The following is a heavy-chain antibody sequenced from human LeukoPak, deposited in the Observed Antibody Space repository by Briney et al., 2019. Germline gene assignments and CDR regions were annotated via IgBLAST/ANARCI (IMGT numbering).Heavy chain of an antibody. CDR2: IKEDGSEK. CDR1: GFTFRRYW. D-gene: IGHD2-2*01. CDR3: ARRAESSDCSSTSCYLYWGAFDI. J-gene: IGHJ3*02. Sequence: GGSLRLSCVASGFTFRRYWMTWVRQAPGKKPEWVANIKEDGSEKYYVDSVKGRFTISRDNAKNSLYLQMNSLRAEDTAVYYCARRAESSDCSSTSCYLYWGAFDIWGQGTMVTVSS. V-gene: IGHV3-7*01.